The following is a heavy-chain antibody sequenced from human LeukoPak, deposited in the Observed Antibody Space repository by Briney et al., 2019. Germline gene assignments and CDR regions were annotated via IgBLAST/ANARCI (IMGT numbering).Heavy chain of an antibody. CDR2: ISSSGDST. J-gene: IGHJ4*02. CDR1: GFTFSTLA. CDR3: AKGSGGSSYSSLDY. V-gene: IGHV3-23*01. D-gene: IGHD2-21*01. Sequence: GGSLRLSCAASGFTFSTLAMSWVRQVPGKGLEWVSSISSSGDSTYYADSAKGRFSTSRDNSKNTLYLQMNSLRAEDTAVYYCAKGSGGSSYSSLDYWGQGTLVTVSS.